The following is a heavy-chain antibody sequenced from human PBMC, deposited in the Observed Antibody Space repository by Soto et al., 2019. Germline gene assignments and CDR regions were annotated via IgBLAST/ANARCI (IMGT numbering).Heavy chain of an antibody. D-gene: IGHD5-18*01. Sequence: PSETLSLTCTVSGDSISTSHLYWIRQPVGKGLEYIGRIYSTVSTNYNPSLKSRLTMSLDTSKNQFSMSLNSVTAADTAVYYCARAKTQTWIQLWPDAFDIWGQGTMVTVSS. CDR3: ARAKTQTWIQLWPDAFDI. V-gene: IGHV4-4*07. CDR1: GDSISTSH. J-gene: IGHJ3*02. CDR2: IYSTVST.